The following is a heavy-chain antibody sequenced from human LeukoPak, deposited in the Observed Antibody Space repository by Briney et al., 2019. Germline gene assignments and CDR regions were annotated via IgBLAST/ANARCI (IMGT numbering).Heavy chain of an antibody. D-gene: IGHD3-3*01. CDR3: ARVLYDFWSGPPLVGMDV. J-gene: IGHJ6*02. Sequence: GASVKVSCKASGYTFTSYGISWVRQAPGQGLEWMGWISAYNGNTNYAQKLQGRVTMTTDTSTSTAYMELRSLRSDDTAVYYCARVLYDFWSGPPLVGMDVWGQGTTVTVS. CDR1: GYTFTSYG. CDR2: ISAYNGNT. V-gene: IGHV1-18*01.